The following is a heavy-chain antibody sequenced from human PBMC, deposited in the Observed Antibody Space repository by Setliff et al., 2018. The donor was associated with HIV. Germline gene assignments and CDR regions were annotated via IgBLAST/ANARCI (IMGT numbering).Heavy chain of an antibody. CDR1: GGSFSGYY. D-gene: IGHD5-12*01. J-gene: IGHJ4*02. V-gene: IGHV4-34*01. CDR2: INHSGST. CDR3: ASDISPDDGYNRLHYFDY. Sequence: SETLSLTCAVYGGSFSGYYWSWIRQPPGKGLEWIGEINHSGSTNYNPSLKSRVTISVDTSKNQFSLRLRSVTAADTAVYYCASDISPDDGYNRLHYFDYWGQGTLVTVSS.